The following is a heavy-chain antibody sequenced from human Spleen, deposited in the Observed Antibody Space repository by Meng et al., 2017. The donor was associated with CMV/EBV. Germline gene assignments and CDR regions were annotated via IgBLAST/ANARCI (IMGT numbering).Heavy chain of an antibody. CDR3: ASGNFWSGYYPGTQLEGMDV. Sequence: SETLSLTCTVSGGSVSSGSYYWSWIRQPPGKGLEWIGNIYYSRSTNYNPSLKSRVTISVDTSKNQFSLKLSSVTAADTAVYYCASGNFWSGYYPGTQLEGMDVWGQGTTVTVSS. J-gene: IGHJ6*02. CDR1: GGSVSSGSYY. CDR2: IYYSRST. V-gene: IGHV4-61*01. D-gene: IGHD3-3*01.